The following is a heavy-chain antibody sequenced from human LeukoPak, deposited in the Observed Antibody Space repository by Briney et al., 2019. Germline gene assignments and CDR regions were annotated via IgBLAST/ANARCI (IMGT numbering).Heavy chain of an antibody. CDR3: ARDVYDFWSGYYD. J-gene: IGHJ4*02. CDR1: GGSISSGAYY. CDR2: IYTSGST. Sequence: SQTLSLTCTVSGGSISSGAYYYNWIRQPAGKGLEWIGRIYTSGSTNYNPSLKSRLTISVDTSKNQFSLKLSSVTAADTAVYYCARDVYDFWSGYYDWGPGTLVTASS. D-gene: IGHD3-3*01. V-gene: IGHV4-61*02.